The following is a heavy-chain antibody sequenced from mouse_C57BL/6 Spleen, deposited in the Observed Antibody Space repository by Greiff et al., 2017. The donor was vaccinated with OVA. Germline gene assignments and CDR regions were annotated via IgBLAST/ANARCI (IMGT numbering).Heavy chain of an antibody. CDR1: GFTFSSYA. CDR2: ISSGGDYI. CDR3: TRVVDWYFDV. V-gene: IGHV5-9-1*02. D-gene: IGHD1-1*01. J-gene: IGHJ1*03. Sequence: EVQRVESGEGLVKPGGSLKLSCAASGFTFSSYAMSWVRQTPEKRLEWVAYISSGGDYIYYADTVKGRFTISRDNARNTLYRQMSSLKSEDTAMYYCTRVVDWYFDVWGTGTTVTVSS.